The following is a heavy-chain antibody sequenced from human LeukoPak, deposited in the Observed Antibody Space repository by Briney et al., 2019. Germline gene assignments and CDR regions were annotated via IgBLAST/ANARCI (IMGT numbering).Heavy chain of an antibody. CDR2: MNPNSGNT. V-gene: IGHV1-8*01. J-gene: IGHJ4*02. CDR3: ARPRTTIFGVVQTNSFDY. CDR1: GYTFTSYD. Sequence: ASVKVSCKASGYTFTSYDINWVRQATGQGLEWMGWMNPNSGNTGYAQKFQGRVTMTRNTSMSTAYMELSSLRSEDTAVYYCARPRTTIFGVVQTNSFDYWGQGTLVTVS. D-gene: IGHD3-3*01.